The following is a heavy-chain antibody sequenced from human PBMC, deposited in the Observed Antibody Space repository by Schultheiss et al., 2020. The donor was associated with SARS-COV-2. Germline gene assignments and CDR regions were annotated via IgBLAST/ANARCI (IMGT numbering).Heavy chain of an antibody. V-gene: IGHV3-15*01. Sequence: GGSLRLSCAASGFTVSSNYMSWVRQAPGKGLEWVGRIKSKTDGGTTDYAAPVKGRFTISRDDSKNTLYLQMNSLKTEDTAVYYCTTGLVLAAFDIWGQGTMVTVSS. CDR3: TTGLVLAAFDI. J-gene: IGHJ3*02. CDR2: IKSKTDGGTT. D-gene: IGHD2-15*01. CDR1: GFTVSSNY.